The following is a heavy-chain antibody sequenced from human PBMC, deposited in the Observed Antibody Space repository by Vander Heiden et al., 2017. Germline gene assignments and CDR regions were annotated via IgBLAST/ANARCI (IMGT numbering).Heavy chain of an antibody. D-gene: IGHD3-10*01. CDR3: AIGHASGSGP. CDR2: ISGSGGGT. J-gene: IGHJ4*02. V-gene: IGHV3-23*01. Sequence: DVQLCESGGDLVQPGGSLRLSCAASGFTFSSYAMSWVRQAPGKGLEWVSAISGSGGGTYDADPVKGRFTISRDNSKNTLYTKMQSLRAEDTAVYYCAIGHASGSGPWGQVTLVTVSS. CDR1: GFTFSSYA.